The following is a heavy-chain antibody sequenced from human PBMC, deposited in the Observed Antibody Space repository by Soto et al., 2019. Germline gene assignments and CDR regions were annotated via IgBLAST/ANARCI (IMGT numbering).Heavy chain of an antibody. V-gene: IGHV3-23*01. D-gene: IGHD2-21*02. CDR3: ARGLSDSYFQH. CDR1: GFTFSSYA. Sequence: GGSLRLSCAASGFTFSSYAMSWVRQAPGKGLEWVSTISGTGGSTYYADSVKGRFTISRDNAKNTLYLQMNSLRAEDTAVYYCARGLSDSYFQHWGQGTLVTVSS. J-gene: IGHJ1*01. CDR2: ISGTGGST.